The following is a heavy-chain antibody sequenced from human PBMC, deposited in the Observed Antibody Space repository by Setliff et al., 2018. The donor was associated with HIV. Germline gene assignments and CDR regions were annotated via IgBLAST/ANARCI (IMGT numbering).Heavy chain of an antibody. Sequence: SETLSLTCTVSGGSISSSSYYWGWIRQSPGKGLEWIGSIYYSGSTYYNPSLQGRVTISIDTSKFQFSLRLSSVTAADTAVYYCATHPYYYDSRGYHAPDWFDPWGQGTLVTVSS. D-gene: IGHD3-22*01. CDR2: IYYSGST. V-gene: IGHV4-39*01. CDR3: ATHPYYYDSRGYHAPDWFDP. J-gene: IGHJ5*02. CDR1: GGSISSSSYY.